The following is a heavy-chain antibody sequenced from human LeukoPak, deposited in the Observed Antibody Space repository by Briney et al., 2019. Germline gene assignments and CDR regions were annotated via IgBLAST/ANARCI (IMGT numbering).Heavy chain of an antibody. CDR2: INPSGGST. Sequence: ASVRVSFKASGYSFTNYYMHWVRQAPGQGLEWMTMINPSGGSTTYAQNFQDRVTVTRDMSTSTVYMELGSLTSEDTAVYYCARTRGYYFDYWGQGTLVTVSS. J-gene: IGHJ4*02. CDR1: GYSFTNYY. V-gene: IGHV1-46*01. CDR3: ARTRGYYFDY.